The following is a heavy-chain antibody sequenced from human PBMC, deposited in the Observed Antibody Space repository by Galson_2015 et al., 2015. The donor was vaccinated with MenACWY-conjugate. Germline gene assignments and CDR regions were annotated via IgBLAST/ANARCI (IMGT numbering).Heavy chain of an antibody. J-gene: IGHJ4*02. D-gene: IGHD3-10*01. V-gene: IGHV3-23*01. CDR1: GFTFSDFG. Sequence: SLRLSCAASGFTFSDFGMNWGRQAPGKGLEWVSTTSGSGDRTYYADSVKGRFTISRDNSKNTLYLQMNSLRAEDTAVYFCAKSWFGELYPDSWGQGTLVTVSS. CDR2: TSGSGDRT. CDR3: AKSWFGELYPDS.